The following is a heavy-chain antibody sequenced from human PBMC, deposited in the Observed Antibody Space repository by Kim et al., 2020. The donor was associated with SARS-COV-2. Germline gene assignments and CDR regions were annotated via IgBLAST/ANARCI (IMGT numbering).Heavy chain of an antibody. D-gene: IGHD3-10*01. CDR3: ARGNYYGSGDI. Sequence: SNYTPSLKSRITISVDTTKNQFSQKLNSETAADTAVYYCARGNYYGSGDIWGRGTMVTVSS. J-gene: IGHJ3*02. V-gene: IGHV4-59*09. CDR2: S.